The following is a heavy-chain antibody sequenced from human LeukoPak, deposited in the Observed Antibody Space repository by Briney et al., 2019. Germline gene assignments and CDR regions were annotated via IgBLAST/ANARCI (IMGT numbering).Heavy chain of an antibody. CDR2: IWYDGSNK. CDR3: ARELEMATINGGGFDY. CDR1: GFTFSNYG. V-gene: IGHV3-33*08. J-gene: IGHJ4*02. D-gene: IGHD5-24*01. Sequence: PGGSLRLSCIASGFTFSNYGMHWVRQAPGKGLEWVAVIWYDGSNKYYADSVKGRFTISRDNSKNTLYLQMNSLRAEDTAVYYCARELEMATINGGGFDYWGQGTLVTVSS.